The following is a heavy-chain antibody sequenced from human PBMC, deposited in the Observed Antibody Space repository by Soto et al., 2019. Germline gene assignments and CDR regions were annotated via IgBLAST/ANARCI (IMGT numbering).Heavy chain of an antibody. CDR3: ARDLTKGLDV. Sequence: QVHLVQSGAEVKKPGASVKVSCKASGYTFTSCGISWVRQAPGQGLEWMGLINTYNGYTNYPQNFQGRVTMTTGTSTGTVYMELRSLTSDDTAVYYCARDLTKGLDVWGQGTTVTVSS. CDR2: INTYNGYT. D-gene: IGHD4-4*01. J-gene: IGHJ6*02. CDR1: GYTFTSCG. V-gene: IGHV1-18*01.